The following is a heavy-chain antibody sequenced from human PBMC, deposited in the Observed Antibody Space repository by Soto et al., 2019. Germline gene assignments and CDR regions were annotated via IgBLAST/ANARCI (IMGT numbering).Heavy chain of an antibody. J-gene: IGHJ4*02. CDR2: ISSSSSYI. D-gene: IGHD2-15*01. CDR1: GFTFGSYS. CDR3: ARWSGSRSDVDY. V-gene: IGHV3-21*01. Sequence: EVQLVESGGGLVKPGGSLRLSCAASGFTFGSYSMNWVRQAPGKGLEWVSSISSSSSYIYYADSVKGRFTISRDNAKNSLYLQMNSLRAEDTAVYYCARWSGSRSDVDYWGQGTLVTVSS.